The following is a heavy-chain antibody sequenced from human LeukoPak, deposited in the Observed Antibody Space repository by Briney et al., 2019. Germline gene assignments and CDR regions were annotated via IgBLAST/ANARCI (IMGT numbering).Heavy chain of an antibody. V-gene: IGHV4-39*01. J-gene: IGHJ4*01. CDR1: SGSFSSRSYF. Sequence: PSETLSLTCTVASGSFSSRSYFCGWIRQSPGMGLEWIATINYSGTTYYNPSLKSRVTTSVDTSRNQFSLKLSSVTAADTAVYYCARLRGGVQLWGDWGQGALVTVSS. CDR3: ARLRGGVQLWGD. CDR2: INYSGTT. D-gene: IGHD3-10*01.